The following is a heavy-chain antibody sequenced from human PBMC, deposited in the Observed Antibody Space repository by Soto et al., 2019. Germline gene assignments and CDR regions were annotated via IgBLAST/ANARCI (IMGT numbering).Heavy chain of an antibody. Sequence: ASVKVSCKASGGTFSSYAISWVRQAPGQGLEWMGGITPIFGTANYAQKFQGRVTITADESTSTAYMELSSLRSEDTAVYYCARWGITAGTTLRPYYGMDVWGQGTTVTAP. CDR2: ITPIFGTA. V-gene: IGHV1-69*13. D-gene: IGHD6-13*01. CDR3: ARWGITAGTTLRPYYGMDV. CDR1: GGTFSSYA. J-gene: IGHJ6*02.